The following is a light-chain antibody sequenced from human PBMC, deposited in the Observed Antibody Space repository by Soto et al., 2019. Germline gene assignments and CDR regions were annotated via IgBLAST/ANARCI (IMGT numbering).Light chain of an antibody. CDR1: SSDVGGYNY. Sequence: QSALTQPPSASGSPGQSVTISCTGTSSDVGGYNYVSWYQQHPGKAPKLMIYDVNKRPSGVPDRFSGSKSGNTASLTVAGLQAEDEADYYCSSFAGSDNWVFGGGTTLTVL. V-gene: IGLV2-8*01. CDR3: SSFAGSDNWV. J-gene: IGLJ3*02. CDR2: DVN.